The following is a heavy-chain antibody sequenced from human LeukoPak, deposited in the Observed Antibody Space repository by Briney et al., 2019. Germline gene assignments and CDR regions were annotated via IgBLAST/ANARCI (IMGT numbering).Heavy chain of an antibody. CDR1: GFTFSSYW. Sequence: GGSLRLSCAASGFTFSSYWMSWVRQAPGKGLEWVSAISGSGGSTYYADSVKGRFTISRDNSKNTLYLQMSSLRAEDSAVYYCAKTPYDFWSGYLENYFDSWGQGTLVTVSS. J-gene: IGHJ4*02. D-gene: IGHD3-3*01. CDR3: AKTPYDFWSGYLENYFDS. CDR2: ISGSGGST. V-gene: IGHV3-23*01.